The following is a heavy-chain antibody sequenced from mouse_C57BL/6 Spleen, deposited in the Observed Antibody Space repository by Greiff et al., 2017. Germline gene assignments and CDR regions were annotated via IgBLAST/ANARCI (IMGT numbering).Heavy chain of an antibody. D-gene: IGHD1-1*01. CDR2: INPNNGGT. V-gene: IGHV1-26*01. Sequence: VQLQQSGPELVKPGASVKMSCKASGYTFTDYYMHWVKQSHGKGLEWIGVINPNNGGTSYNQKFKGKATLTVDKSSSTAYMELRSLTSEDSAVYYCANYDGSSYPFDYWGQGTTLTVSS. J-gene: IGHJ2*01. CDR1: GYTFTDYY. CDR3: ANYDGSSYPFDY.